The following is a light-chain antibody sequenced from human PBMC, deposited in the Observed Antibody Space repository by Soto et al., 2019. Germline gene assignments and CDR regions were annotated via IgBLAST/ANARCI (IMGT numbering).Light chain of an antibody. CDR3: SSYKTSSTYV. CDR2: GVS. Sequence: QSALTQPASVSGSPGQSITISCTGTYSDVGAYTYDSWYQHHPGKAPKLMVSGVSNRPSGVSDRFSGSKSGNTASLTISGLQAEDEADYYCSSYKTSSTYVFGTGTKVTVL. CDR1: YSDVGAYTY. J-gene: IGLJ1*01. V-gene: IGLV2-14*03.